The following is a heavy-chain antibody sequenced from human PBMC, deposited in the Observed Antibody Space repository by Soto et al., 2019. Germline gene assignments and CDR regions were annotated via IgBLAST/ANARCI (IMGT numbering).Heavy chain of an antibody. D-gene: IGHD5-12*01. CDR3: ARSRDGYKDDFQH. Sequence: QVQLQESGPGLVKPSETLSLTCTVSGDSISDYYWSWIRQPPGKGLEWIGYIYYSGSTIYNPSLKSRVTISPATSKNQFSLKLSSVTAADTAVYYCARSRDGYKDDFQHWGQGTLVAVSS. V-gene: IGHV4-59*01. CDR1: GDSISDYY. CDR2: IYYSGST. J-gene: IGHJ1*01.